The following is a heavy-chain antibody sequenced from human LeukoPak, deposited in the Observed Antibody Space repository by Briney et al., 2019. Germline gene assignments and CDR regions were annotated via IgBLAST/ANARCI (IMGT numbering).Heavy chain of an antibody. CDR2: IKTDGSST. V-gene: IGHV3-74*01. CDR1: GFTFSSYW. CDR3: ARGVSGTGPDI. J-gene: IGHJ3*02. Sequence: TGGSLRLSXAASGFTFSSYWMHWVGQAPGKGLVWVSRIKTDGSSTDYADSVKGRFTISRDNAKNTMYLQMNSLRAEDTAVYYCARGVSGTGPDIWGLGTMVTVSS. D-gene: IGHD5/OR15-5a*01.